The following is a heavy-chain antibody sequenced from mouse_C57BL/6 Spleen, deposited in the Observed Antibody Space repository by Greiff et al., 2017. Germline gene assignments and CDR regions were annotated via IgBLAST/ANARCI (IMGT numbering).Heavy chain of an antibody. D-gene: IGHD2-3*01. CDR1: GYTFTSYW. V-gene: IGHV1-52*01. CDR3: ARRSFGPLDGYLAY. Sequence: QVQLQQPGAELVRPGSSVKLSCKASGYTFTSYWMHWVQQRPIQGLEWIGNIDPSDSETHYNQKFKDKATLTVDKSSSTAYMQLSSLTSEDSAVYYCARRSFGPLDGYLAYWGQGTLVTVSA. CDR2: IDPSDSET. J-gene: IGHJ3*01.